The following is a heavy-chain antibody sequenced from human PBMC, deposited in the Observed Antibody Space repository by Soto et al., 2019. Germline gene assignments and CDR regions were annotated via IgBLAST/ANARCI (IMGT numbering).Heavy chain of an antibody. CDR3: ARGYYDILTGYPESYYGMDV. D-gene: IGHD3-9*01. CDR1: GYTFTSYD. CDR2: IIPILGIA. Sequence: SVKVSCKASGYTFTSYDINWVRQAPGQGLEWMGRIIPILGIANYAQKFQGRVTITADKSTSTAYMELSSLRSEDTAVYYCARGYYDILTGYPESYYGMDVWGQGTTVTVSS. V-gene: IGHV1-69*04. J-gene: IGHJ6*02.